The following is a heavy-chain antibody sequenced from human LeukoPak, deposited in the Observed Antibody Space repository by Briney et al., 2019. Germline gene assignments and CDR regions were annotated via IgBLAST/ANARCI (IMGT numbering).Heavy chain of an antibody. D-gene: IGHD3-10*01. J-gene: IGHJ4*02. V-gene: IGHV1-8*01. CDR1: GYTFTSYD. Sequence: GASVKVSCKASGYTFTSYDINWVRQATGQGIEWMGWMNPNSGNTGYAQKFQGRVTMTRNTSISTAYMELSSLRSEDTAVYYCASGGSMVRGVNEDYWGQGTLVTVSS. CDR2: MNPNSGNT. CDR3: ASGGSMVRGVNEDY.